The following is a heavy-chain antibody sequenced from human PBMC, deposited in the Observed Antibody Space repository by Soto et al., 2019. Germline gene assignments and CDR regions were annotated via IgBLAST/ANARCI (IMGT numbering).Heavy chain of an antibody. J-gene: IGHJ6*02. Sequence: GGSLRLSCAASGFTFSSYGMHWVRQAPGKGLEWVAVIWYDGSNKYYADSVKGRFTISRDNSKNTLYLQMNSLRAEDTAVYYCARDGLEQLVLGSYYGMDVWGQGTTVTVS. CDR1: GFTFSSYG. CDR3: ARDGLEQLVLGSYYGMDV. D-gene: IGHD6-6*01. V-gene: IGHV3-33*01. CDR2: IWYDGSNK.